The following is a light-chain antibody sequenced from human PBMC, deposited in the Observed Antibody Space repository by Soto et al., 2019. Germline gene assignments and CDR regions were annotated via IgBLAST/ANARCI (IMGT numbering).Light chain of an antibody. Sequence: QSALTQPASVSGSPGQSIIISCTGSSSDVGGYNYVSWYQQHPGKVPKLMIYDVSNRPSGVSNRFSGSKSGNTASLTISGLQAEDEADYYCSSFTSRSTLVFGGGTKLTVL. J-gene: IGLJ2*01. V-gene: IGLV2-14*03. CDR2: DVS. CDR3: SSFTSRSTLV. CDR1: SSDVGGYNY.